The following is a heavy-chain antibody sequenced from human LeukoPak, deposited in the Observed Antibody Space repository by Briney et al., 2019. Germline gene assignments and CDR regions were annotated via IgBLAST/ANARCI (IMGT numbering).Heavy chain of an antibody. CDR3: VREGAVAGDY. D-gene: IGHD6-19*01. Sequence: GGSLRLSCAASGFTFSSYSMNWVRQAPGKGLEWVSSISSSSSYIYYADSVKGRFTISRGNAKNSLYLQMNSLRAEDTAVYYCVREGAVAGDYWGQGTLVTVSS. J-gene: IGHJ4*02. CDR2: ISSSSSYI. CDR1: GFTFSSYS. V-gene: IGHV3-21*01.